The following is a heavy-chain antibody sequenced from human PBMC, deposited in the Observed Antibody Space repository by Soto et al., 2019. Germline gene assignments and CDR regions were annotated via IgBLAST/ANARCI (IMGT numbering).Heavy chain of an antibody. D-gene: IGHD3-3*01. V-gene: IGHV3-23*01. CDR3: AKELNAIFGVATYNWSDP. J-gene: IGHJ5*02. CDR1: GFTFVDYA. CDR2: ISGSGGST. Sequence: VGSLRLSCAASGFTFVDYAMHWVRQAPGKGLEWVSAISGSGGSTYYADSVKGRFTISRDNSKNTLYLQMNSLRAEDTAVYYCAKELNAIFGVATYNWSDPWGQGTLVTVSS.